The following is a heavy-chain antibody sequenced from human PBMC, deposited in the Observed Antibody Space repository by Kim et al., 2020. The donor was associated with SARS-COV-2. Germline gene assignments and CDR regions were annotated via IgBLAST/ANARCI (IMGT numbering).Heavy chain of an antibody. CDR2: ISGDGGST. CDR3: AKNPKIYSSGDI. D-gene: IGHD6-25*01. J-gene: IGHJ3*02. Sequence: GGSLRLTCAASGFTFDDYAMHWVRQAPGKGLEWVSLISGDGGSTYYADSVKGRFTISRDNSKNSLYLQMNSLRTEDTALYYCAKNPKIYSSGDIWGQGTMVTVSS. CDR1: GFTFDDYA. V-gene: IGHV3-43*02.